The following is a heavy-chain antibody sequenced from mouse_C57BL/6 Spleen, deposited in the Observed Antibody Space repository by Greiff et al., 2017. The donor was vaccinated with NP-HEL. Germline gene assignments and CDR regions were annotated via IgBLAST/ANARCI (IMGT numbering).Heavy chain of an antibody. CDR1: GYSITSGYY. CDR3: ARGEDYLYYFDY. D-gene: IGHD2-4*01. J-gene: IGHJ2*01. CDR2: ISYDGSN. V-gene: IGHV3-6*01. Sequence: VQLKQSGPGLVKPSQSLSLTCSVTGYSITSGYYWNWIRQFPGNKLEWMGYISYDGSNNYNPSLKNRISITRDTSKNQFFLKLNSVTTEDTATYYCARGEDYLYYFDYWGQGTTLTVSS.